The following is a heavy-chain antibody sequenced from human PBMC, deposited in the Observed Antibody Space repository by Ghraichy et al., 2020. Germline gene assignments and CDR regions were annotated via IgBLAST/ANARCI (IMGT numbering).Heavy chain of an antibody. CDR3: ARLKGDFHYYGMDV. J-gene: IGHJ6*02. CDR1: GGSISIYY. D-gene: IGHD2-21*02. Sequence: SETLSLTCTVSGGSISIYYWSWIRQPPGKGLELIGYMYYSGTTNYNPSLKSRATIAVDTSKNQFSLTLTSVAAADTAVYYCARLKGDFHYYGMDVWGLGTTVTVSS. CDR2: MYYSGTT. V-gene: IGHV4-59*01.